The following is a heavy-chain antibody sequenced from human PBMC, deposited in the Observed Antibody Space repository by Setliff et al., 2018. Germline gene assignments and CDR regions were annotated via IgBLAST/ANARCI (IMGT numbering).Heavy chain of an antibody. CDR1: GGSVSSSSYY. CDR2: IYYSGTT. D-gene: IGHD2-21*02. CDR3: ARGFDVCGGGACYTDGPYYFDY. Sequence: PSETLSLTCTVSGGSVSSSSYYWGWIRQPPGKGLEWIGTIYYSGTTYYSPSLKSRVTISVDTSKNQFSLKLNSVAAADTAVYYCARGFDVCGGGACYTDGPYYFDYWGLGTLVTVSS. J-gene: IGHJ4*02. V-gene: IGHV4-39*01.